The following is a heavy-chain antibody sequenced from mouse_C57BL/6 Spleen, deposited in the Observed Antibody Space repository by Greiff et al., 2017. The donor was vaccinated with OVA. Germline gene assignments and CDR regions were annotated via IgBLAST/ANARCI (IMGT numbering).Heavy chain of an antibody. CDR1: GFTFSDAW. CDR2: IRNKANNHAT. D-gene: IGHD2-2*01. Sequence: DVKLQESGGGLVQPGGSMKLSCAASGFTFSDAWMDWVRQSPEKGLEWVAEIRNKANNHATYYAESVKGRFTISRDDSKSSVYLQMNSLRAEDTGIYYCTVYGYDGTGLYAMDYWGQGTSVTVSS. V-gene: IGHV6-6*01. J-gene: IGHJ4*01. CDR3: TVYGYDGTGLYAMDY.